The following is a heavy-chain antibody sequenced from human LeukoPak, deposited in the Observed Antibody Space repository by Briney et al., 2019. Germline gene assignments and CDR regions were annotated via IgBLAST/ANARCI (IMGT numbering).Heavy chain of an antibody. V-gene: IGHV3-23*01. CDR2: ISGSGLTT. CDR3: AKGYLYDSSAYYFDY. Sequence: GGSLRLSCQPSGFTFSGFPMGWVRQPPGKGLEWVSGISGSGLTTYYADSVKGRFTISRDNSKNTLYLQMNSLRAEDTAVYYCAKGYLYDSSAYYFDYWGQGTLVTVSS. D-gene: IGHD3-22*01. CDR1: GFTFSGFP. J-gene: IGHJ4*02.